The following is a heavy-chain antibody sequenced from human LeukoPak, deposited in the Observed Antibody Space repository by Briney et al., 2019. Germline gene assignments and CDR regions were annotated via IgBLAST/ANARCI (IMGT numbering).Heavy chain of an antibody. CDR1: GFTFSNYW. D-gene: IGHD2-8*02. V-gene: IGHV3-7*05. CDR3: ASDPSGPRGY. Sequence: GGSLRLSCAASGFTFSNYWMNWVRQAPGKGLEWVANIKQDGSETYYVGSVKGRFTISRDNAKNSLFLQMNSLRAEDTAVYYCASDPSGPRGYWGQGTLVTVSS. J-gene: IGHJ4*02. CDR2: IKQDGSET.